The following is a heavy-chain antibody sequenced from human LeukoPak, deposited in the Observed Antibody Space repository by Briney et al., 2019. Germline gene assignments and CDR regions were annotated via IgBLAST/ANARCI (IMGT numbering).Heavy chain of an antibody. J-gene: IGHJ6*03. Sequence: SETLSLTCTVSGGSISSYFCSWIRQPPRKGLEWIGYIYNSGSTKYNPSLKSRVIISVDTSKNQFSLKLSSVTAADTAVYYCARGSYYYMDVWGKGTTVTVSS. V-gene: IGHV4-59*01. CDR1: GGSISSYF. CDR2: IYNSGST. CDR3: ARGSYYYMDV.